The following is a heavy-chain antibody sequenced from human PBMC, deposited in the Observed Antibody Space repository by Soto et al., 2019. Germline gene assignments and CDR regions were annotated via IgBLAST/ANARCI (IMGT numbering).Heavy chain of an antibody. CDR2: MNPNSGNT. D-gene: IGHD5-12*01. CDR3: ARQRSGVWLRFLFDY. V-gene: IGHV1-8*01. Sequence: ASVKVSCKASGYTFTSYDISWVRQATGQGLEWMGWMNPNSGNTGYAQKFQGRVTMTRNTSISTAYMELSSLRSEDTAVYYCARQRSGVWLRFLFDYWGQGTLVTVSS. CDR1: GYTFTSYD. J-gene: IGHJ4*02.